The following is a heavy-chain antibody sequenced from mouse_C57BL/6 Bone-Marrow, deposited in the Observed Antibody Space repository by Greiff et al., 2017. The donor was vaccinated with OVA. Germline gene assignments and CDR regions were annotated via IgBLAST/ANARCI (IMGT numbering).Heavy chain of an antibody. J-gene: IGHJ3*01. D-gene: IGHD2-5*01. CDR2: IDPSDGYT. CDR3: DLYSNYLAWFAY. V-gene: IGHV1-50*01. CDR1: GYTFTSYW. Sequence: VQLQQPGAELVKPGASVKLSCKASGYTFTSYWMQWVKQRPGQGLEWIGEIDPSDGYTNYNQKFKGKATLTVDTSSSTAYMQLSSLTSEDSAVYDCDLYSNYLAWFAYWGQGTLVTVSA.